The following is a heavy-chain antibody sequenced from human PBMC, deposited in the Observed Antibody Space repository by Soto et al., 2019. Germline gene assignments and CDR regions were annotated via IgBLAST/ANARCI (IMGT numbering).Heavy chain of an antibody. Sequence: GGSLRLSCAASGFTFSSYAMSWVRQAPGKGLEWVSAISGSGGSTYYADSVKGRFTISRDNSKNTLYLQMNSLRAEDTAVYYCAKDPNYDILIGPWVEGLFDYWGQGTLVTVSS. CDR1: GFTFSSYA. CDR2: ISGSGGST. V-gene: IGHV3-23*01. J-gene: IGHJ4*02. D-gene: IGHD3-9*01. CDR3: AKDPNYDILIGPWVEGLFDY.